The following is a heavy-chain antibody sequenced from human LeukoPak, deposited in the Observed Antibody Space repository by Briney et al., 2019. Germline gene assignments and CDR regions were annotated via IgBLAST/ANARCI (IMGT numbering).Heavy chain of an antibody. CDR2: ISGSGGST. V-gene: IGHV3-23*01. Sequence: GGSLRLSCPASGFTFSSYAMRWVRQAPGKGLEWVSAISGSGGSTYYADSVKGRFTISRDNSKNTLYLQMNSLRAEDTAVYYCAKTGAREFDYWGQGTLVTVSS. CDR1: GFTFSSYA. CDR3: AKTGAREFDY. D-gene: IGHD3-10*01. J-gene: IGHJ4*02.